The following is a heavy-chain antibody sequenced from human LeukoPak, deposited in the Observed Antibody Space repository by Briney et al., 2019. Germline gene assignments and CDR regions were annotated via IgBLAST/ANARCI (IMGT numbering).Heavy chain of an antibody. CDR3: ARHPPRANNGYAFDI. CDR1: GGSISNHY. V-gene: IGHV4-59*08. J-gene: IGHJ3*02. CDR2: ILYSGST. D-gene: IGHD5-24*01. Sequence: PSETLSLTCTVSGGSISNHYWSWIRQPPGKGLEWIGYILYSGSTNYNPSLKSRVTISVDTSKNQLSLSLSSVTAADTAVYYCARHPPRANNGYAFDIWGQGTVVTVSS.